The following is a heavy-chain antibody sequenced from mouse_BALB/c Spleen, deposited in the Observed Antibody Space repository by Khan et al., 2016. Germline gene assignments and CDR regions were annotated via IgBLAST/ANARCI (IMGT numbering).Heavy chain of an antibody. V-gene: IGHV1-4*01. D-gene: IGHD1-1*01. Sequence: QVQLQQSGAELARPGASVKMSCKASGYSFTSYTMHWVKQRPGQGLEWLGFINPSSSYTNYNQNFKDKATLTADKSSSTAYMQLSSLTAEAAAVCFCASYSTAVVAPLDYWGQGTTLTVSS. CDR3: ASYSTAVVAPLDY. CDR2: INPSSSYT. J-gene: IGHJ2*01. CDR1: GYSFTSYT.